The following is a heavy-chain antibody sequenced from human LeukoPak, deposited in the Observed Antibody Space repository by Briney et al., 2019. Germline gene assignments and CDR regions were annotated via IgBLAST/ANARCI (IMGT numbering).Heavy chain of an antibody. J-gene: IGHJ5*02. CDR3: AAGGYCSGGSCYPFDP. V-gene: IGHV1-69*05. Sequence: SVRVSCKASGGTFSSYAISWVRQAPGQGLEWMGRIIPIFGTADYAQKFQGRVTITTDESTSTAYMELSSLRSEDTAVYYCAAGGYCSGGSCYPFDPWGQGTLVTVSS. D-gene: IGHD2-15*01. CDR1: GGTFSSYA. CDR2: IIPIFGTA.